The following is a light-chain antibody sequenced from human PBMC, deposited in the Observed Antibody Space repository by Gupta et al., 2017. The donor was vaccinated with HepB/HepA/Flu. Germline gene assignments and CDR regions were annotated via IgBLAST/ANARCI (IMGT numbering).Light chain of an antibody. J-gene: IGKJ2*04. CDR1: QSVSSN. Sequence: EIVMTQSPATLSVSPGERATLSCRASQSVSSNLAWYQQKPGQAPRLLIYGASTRATGIPPTFSGSGSGTEFTLTISSLQSEDFALYYCQHYNIWPRSFGQGTKLEIK. V-gene: IGKV3-15*01. CDR2: GAS. CDR3: QHYNIWPRS.